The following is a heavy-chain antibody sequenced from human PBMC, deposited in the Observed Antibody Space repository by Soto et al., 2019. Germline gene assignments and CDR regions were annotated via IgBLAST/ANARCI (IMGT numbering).Heavy chain of an antibody. V-gene: IGHV1-2*02. CDR1: GYTFTGYY. Sequence: ASVKVSCKASGYTFTGYYMHWVRQAPGQGLEWMGWINPNSGGTNYAQKFQGRVTMTRDTSISTAYMELSRLRSDDTAVYYCARVNVVVVAATREYYFDYWVPGALLTVYS. J-gene: IGHJ4*02. D-gene: IGHD2-15*01. CDR2: INPNSGGT. CDR3: ARVNVVVVAATREYYFDY.